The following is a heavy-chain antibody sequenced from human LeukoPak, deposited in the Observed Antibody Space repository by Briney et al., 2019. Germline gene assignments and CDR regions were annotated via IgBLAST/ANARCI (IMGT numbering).Heavy chain of an antibody. V-gene: IGHV4-59*01. CDR2: VYYSGST. CDR3: ATNTGTVFDY. CDR1: DDFITASY. D-gene: IGHD7-27*01. J-gene: IGHJ4*02. Sequence: SETLSLTCTVSDDFITASYWSWIRQPPGKGLEWIGYVYYSGSTEYNPSLRSRVTISLEMSKHQFSLNVTSVTAADTAVYYCATNTGTVFDYWGQGALVTVSS.